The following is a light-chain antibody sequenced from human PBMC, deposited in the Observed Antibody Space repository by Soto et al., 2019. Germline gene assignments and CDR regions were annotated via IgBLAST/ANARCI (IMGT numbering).Light chain of an antibody. CDR1: SGHSSYA. J-gene: IGLJ3*02. CDR3: QTWDTGIWV. CDR2: VNSDGSH. Sequence: QSVLTQSPSASASLGASVKLTCTLSSGHSSYAIACHQQQPEKGPRYLMKVNSDGSHNKGDGIPDRFSGSSSGDERYLTISSLQSEDEADYYCQTWDTGIWVFGAGTKVTVL. V-gene: IGLV4-69*01.